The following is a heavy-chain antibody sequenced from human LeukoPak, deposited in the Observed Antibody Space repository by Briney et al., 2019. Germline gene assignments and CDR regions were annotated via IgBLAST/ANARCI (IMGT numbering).Heavy chain of an antibody. D-gene: IGHD6-19*01. J-gene: IGHJ5*02. CDR1: GFTFSSYS. CDR2: INSDGSST. CDR3: AREAVAGTWDWFDP. V-gene: IGHV3-74*01. Sequence: GGSLRLSCAASGFTFSSYSMNWVRQAPGKGLVWVSRINSDGSSTSYADSVKGRFTISRDNAKNTLHLQMNSVRAEDTAVYYCAREAVAGTWDWFDPWGQGTLVTVSS.